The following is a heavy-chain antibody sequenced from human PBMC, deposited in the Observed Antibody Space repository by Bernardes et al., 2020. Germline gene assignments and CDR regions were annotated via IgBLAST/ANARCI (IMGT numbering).Heavy chain of an antibody. D-gene: IGHD3-3*01. J-gene: IGHJ4*02. Sequence: SESLSLTCTVSGGSISSSSYYWGWLRQPPGKGLEWFGRIYYSGSTYYNPSLKSRVTISVDTSKNQFSLKLSSVTAADTAVYYCARADFGVVIIPFYWGQGTLVTVSS. CDR3: ARADFGVVIIPFY. CDR2: IYYSGST. V-gene: IGHV4-39*01. CDR1: GGSISSSSYY.